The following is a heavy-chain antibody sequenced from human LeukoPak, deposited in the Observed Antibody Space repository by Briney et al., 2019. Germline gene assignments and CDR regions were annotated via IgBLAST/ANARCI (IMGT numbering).Heavy chain of an antibody. V-gene: IGHV4-34*01. CDR2: INHSGSA. D-gene: IGHD2-2*01. J-gene: IGHJ6*02. CDR1: GGSFSGYY. CDR3: ARGRPAAKYIYYYYGMDV. Sequence: SETLSLTCAVYGGSFSGYYWSWIRQPPGKGLEWIGEINHSGSANYNPSLKSRVTISVDTSKNQFSLKLSSVTAADTAVYYCARGRPAAKYIYYYYGMDVWGQGALVTVSS.